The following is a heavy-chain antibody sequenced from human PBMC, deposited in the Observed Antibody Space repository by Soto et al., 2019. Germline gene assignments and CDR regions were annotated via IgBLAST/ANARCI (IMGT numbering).Heavy chain of an antibody. V-gene: IGHV3-33*01. CDR3: ARWVPDNVLDY. Sequence: QVQLVESGGGVVQPGRSLRVSCAASGFTFSSHGMHWVRQAPGKGLEWVAVIWYDGSNKYYGESVKGRFIISRDNSKNTVDLQMNSLIAEDTAIYYCARWVPDNVLDYWGQGTLVTVSS. J-gene: IGHJ4*02. CDR2: IWYDGSNK. CDR1: GFTFSSHG.